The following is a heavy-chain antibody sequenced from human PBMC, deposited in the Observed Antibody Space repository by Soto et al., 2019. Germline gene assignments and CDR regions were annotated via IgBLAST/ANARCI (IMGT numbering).Heavy chain of an antibody. V-gene: IGHV5-51*01. CDR3: VRNTFHYGSGTGGMDV. Sequence: EVQLVQSGAEVKKPGESLKISCKGSGYSFTSYWIGWVRQMPGKGLEWMGIIYPGDSDTRYSPSFQGQVTISADKSISTAYLQWSSLKASDTAMYYCVRNTFHYGSGTGGMDVWGQGTTVTVSS. D-gene: IGHD3-10*01. CDR1: GYSFTSYW. CDR2: IYPGDSDT. J-gene: IGHJ6*02.